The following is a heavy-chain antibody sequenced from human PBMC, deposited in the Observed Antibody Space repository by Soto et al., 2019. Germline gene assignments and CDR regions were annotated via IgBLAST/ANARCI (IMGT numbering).Heavy chain of an antibody. Sequence: ASVKVSCKASGGTFSSYAISWVRQAPGQGLEWMGGIIPIFGTANYAQKFQGRVTITADESTSTAYMELSSLRSEDTAVYYCARPINFYSGPTILYFYYGMDAWGQGPTVTVSS. J-gene: IGHJ6*02. CDR1: GGTFSSYA. D-gene: IGHD5-12*01. CDR2: IIPIFGTA. CDR3: ARPINFYSGPTILYFYYGMDA. V-gene: IGHV1-69*13.